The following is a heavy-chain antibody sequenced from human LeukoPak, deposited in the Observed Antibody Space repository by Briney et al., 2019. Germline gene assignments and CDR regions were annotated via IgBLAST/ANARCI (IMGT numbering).Heavy chain of an antibody. CDR2: IHTTGST. Sequence: SETLSLTCTVSGVSISSYFWSWIRQPAGKGLEWIGRIHTTGSTNYNPSLKSRVTMSVDTSKNQFSLKLTSVTAADTAVYYCARDQYYYGSGSYPFDYWGQGTLVTVSS. CDR3: ARDQYYYGSGSYPFDY. V-gene: IGHV4-4*07. CDR1: GVSISSYF. D-gene: IGHD3-10*01. J-gene: IGHJ4*02.